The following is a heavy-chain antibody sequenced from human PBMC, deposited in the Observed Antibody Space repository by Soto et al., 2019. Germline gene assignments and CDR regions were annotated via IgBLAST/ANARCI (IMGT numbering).Heavy chain of an antibody. D-gene: IGHD3-22*01. CDR3: AKDYYDSSGYHYPPESPLRYFDY. CDR2: ISGSGGST. Sequence: EVQLLESGGGLVQPGGSLRLSCAASGFTFSSYAMSWVRQAPGKGLEWVSAISGSGGSTYYADSVKGRFTISRDNSKNTLYLQMNSLRAEVTAVYYCAKDYYDSSGYHYPPESPLRYFDYWGQGTLVTVSS. V-gene: IGHV3-23*01. J-gene: IGHJ4*02. CDR1: GFTFSSYA.